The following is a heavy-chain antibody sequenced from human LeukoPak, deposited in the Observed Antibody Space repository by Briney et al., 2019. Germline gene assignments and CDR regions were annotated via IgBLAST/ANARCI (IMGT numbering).Heavy chain of an antibody. J-gene: IGHJ4*02. V-gene: IGHV4-39*01. CDR2: IYYSGST. CDR3: ARLGGHYDSSGYSNY. D-gene: IGHD3-22*01. Sequence: KPSETLSLTCTVSGGSISSSSYYWGWIRQPPGKGLEWIGSIYYSGSTYYNPSLKSRVTISVDTSKNQFSLKLSSVTAADTAVYYCARLGGHYDSSGYSNYWGQGTLVTVSS. CDR1: GGSISSSSYY.